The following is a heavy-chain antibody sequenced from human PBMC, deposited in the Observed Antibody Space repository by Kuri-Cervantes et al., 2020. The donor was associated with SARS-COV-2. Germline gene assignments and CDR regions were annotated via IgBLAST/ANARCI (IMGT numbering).Heavy chain of an antibody. CDR2: MNPNSGNT. CDR3: ARGEYSSSSGGPPIGFDP. V-gene: IGHV1-8*03. Sequence: ASVKVSCKASGYTSTSYDINWVRQATGQGLEWTGWMNPNSGNTGYAQKFQGRVTITRNTSISTAYMELSSLRSEDTAVYYCARGEYSSSSGGPPIGFDPWGQGTLVTVSS. J-gene: IGHJ5*02. D-gene: IGHD6-6*01. CDR1: GYTSTSYD.